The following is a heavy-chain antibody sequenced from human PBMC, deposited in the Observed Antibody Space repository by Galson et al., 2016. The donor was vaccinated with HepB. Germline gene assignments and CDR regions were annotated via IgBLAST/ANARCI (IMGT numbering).Heavy chain of an antibody. Sequence: SVKVSCKVSGYTFIKLSMHWVRQAPGKGLEWMGGFDPEDGETIYAQKFQGRVTMTEDTSIDTAYMELSSLRSEDTAVYYCARPLEYYDFWSGYYIYWGQGTLVTVSS. CDR2: FDPEDGET. V-gene: IGHV1-24*01. CDR3: ARPLEYYDFWSGYYIY. CDR1: GYTFIKLS. J-gene: IGHJ4*02. D-gene: IGHD3-3*01.